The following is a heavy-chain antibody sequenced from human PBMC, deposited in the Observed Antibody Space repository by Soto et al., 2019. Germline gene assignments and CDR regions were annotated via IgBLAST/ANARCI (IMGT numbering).Heavy chain of an antibody. D-gene: IGHD3-10*01. Sequence: QVQLVESGGGVVQTGTSLRLSCVASGFKFNDYGMHWVRQAPGRGLEWVAGIWYDGSNKNYAVSVKGRFTISRDNSKNTLYMKMSSLSAEDTAVYYCARPVLLWPHSAFDIWGQGTLVTVSS. CDR3: ARPVLLWPHSAFDI. CDR1: GFKFNDYG. CDR2: IWYDGSNK. V-gene: IGHV3-33*01. J-gene: IGHJ3*02.